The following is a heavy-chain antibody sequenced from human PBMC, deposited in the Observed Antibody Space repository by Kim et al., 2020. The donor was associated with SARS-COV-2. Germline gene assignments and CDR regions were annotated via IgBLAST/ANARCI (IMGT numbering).Heavy chain of an antibody. CDR2: ISSSSSYI. D-gene: IGHD6-13*01. Sequence: GGSLRLSCAASGFTFSSYSMNWVRQAPGKGLEWVSSISSSSSYIYYADSVKGRFTISRDNAKNSLYLQMNSLRAEDTAVYYCARRLSSWNDAFDIWGQGTMVTVSS. V-gene: IGHV3-21*01. CDR1: GFTFSSYS. J-gene: IGHJ3*02. CDR3: ARRLSSWNDAFDI.